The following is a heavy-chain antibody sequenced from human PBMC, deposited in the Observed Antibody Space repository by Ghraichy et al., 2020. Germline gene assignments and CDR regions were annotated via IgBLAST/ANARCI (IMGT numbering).Heavy chain of an antibody. J-gene: IGHJ4*02. CDR3: ASSGYGALRRRIDY. V-gene: IGHV4-34*01. CDR1: GGSFSGYY. Sequence: SETLSLTCAVYGGSFSGYYWSWIRQPPGKGLEWIGEINHSGSTNYNPSLKSRVTISVDTSKNQFSLKLSSVTAADTAVYYCASSGYGALRRRIDYWGQGTLVTVSS. D-gene: IGHD3-10*01. CDR2: INHSGST.